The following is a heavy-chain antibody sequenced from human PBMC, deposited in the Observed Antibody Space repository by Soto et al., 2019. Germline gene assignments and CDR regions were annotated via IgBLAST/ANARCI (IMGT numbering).Heavy chain of an antibody. D-gene: IGHD6-6*01. CDR3: ARGPYRIAAPNWFDP. V-gene: IGHV1-8*01. CDR1: GYTFTSYD. J-gene: IGHJ5*02. CDR2: MNPNSGNT. Sequence: ASVKVSCKSSGYTFTSYDINWVRQATGQGLEWMGWMNPNSGNTGYAQKFQGRVTMTRNTSISTAYMELSSLRSEDTAVYYCARGPYRIAAPNWFDPWGQGALVTVSS.